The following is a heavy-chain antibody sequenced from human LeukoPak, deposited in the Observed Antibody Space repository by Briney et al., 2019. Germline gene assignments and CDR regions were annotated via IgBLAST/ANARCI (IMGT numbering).Heavy chain of an antibody. V-gene: IGHV1-69*13. Sequence: SVKVSCKASGGTFSSYAISWVRQAPGQGLEWMGGIILIFGTANYAQKFQGRVTITADESTSTAYMELSSLRSEDRAVYYCARGGRVVVPAAYDYWGQGTLVTVSS. CDR1: GGTFSSYA. J-gene: IGHJ4*02. CDR2: IILIFGTA. D-gene: IGHD2-2*01. CDR3: ARGGRVVVPAAYDY.